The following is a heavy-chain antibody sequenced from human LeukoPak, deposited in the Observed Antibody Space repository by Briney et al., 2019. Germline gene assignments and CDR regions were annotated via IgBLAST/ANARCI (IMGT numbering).Heavy chain of an antibody. D-gene: IGHD6-6*01. CDR2: MNPNSGNT. Sequence: ASVKVSCKASGYTFTNYDINWVRQASGQGLEWMGWMNPNSGNTGFAQNFQDRVTFTRKTSISTAYMEVSRLRSEDTAVYYCARKGEYSYSSAVYVGFDIWGQGTMVTVSS. CDR3: ARKGEYSYSSAVYVGFDI. CDR1: GYTFTNYD. J-gene: IGHJ3*02. V-gene: IGHV1-8*03.